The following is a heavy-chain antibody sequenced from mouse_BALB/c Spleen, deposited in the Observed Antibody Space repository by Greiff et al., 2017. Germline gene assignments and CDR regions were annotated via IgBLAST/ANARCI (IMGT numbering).Heavy chain of an antibody. CDR2: ISSGGST. CDR1: GFTFSSYA. J-gene: IGHJ4*01. V-gene: IGHV5-6-5*01. D-gene: IGHD2-2*01. Sequence: EVKLVESGGGLVKPGGSLKLSCAASGFTFSSYAMSWVRQTPEKRLEWVASISSGGSTYYPDSVKGRFTISRDNARNILYLQMSSLRSEDTAMYYCARWDYGYDYAMDYWGQGTSVTVSS. CDR3: ARWDYGYDYAMDY.